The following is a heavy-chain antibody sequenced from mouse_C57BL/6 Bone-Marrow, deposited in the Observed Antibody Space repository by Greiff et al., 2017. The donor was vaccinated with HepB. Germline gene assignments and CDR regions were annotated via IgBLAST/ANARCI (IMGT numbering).Heavy chain of an antibody. J-gene: IGHJ4*01. CDR3: TPLITTVRTYAMDY. D-gene: IGHD1-1*01. CDR1: GFNIKDYY. V-gene: IGHV14-1*01. Sequence: EVKLMESGAELVRPGASVKLSCTASGFNIKDYYMHWVKQRPEQGLEWIGRIDPEDGDTEYAPKFQGKATMTADTSSNTAYLQLSSLTSEDTAVYYCTPLITTVRTYAMDYWGQGTSVTVSS. CDR2: IDPEDGDT.